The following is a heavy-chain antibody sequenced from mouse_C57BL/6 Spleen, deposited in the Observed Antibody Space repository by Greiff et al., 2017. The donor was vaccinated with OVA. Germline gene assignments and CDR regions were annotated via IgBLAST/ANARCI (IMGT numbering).Heavy chain of an antibody. CDR3: ARSAQATYRYYFDY. CDR1: GYSFTDYN. V-gene: IGHV1-39*01. Sequence: EVKLVESGPELVKPGASVKISCKASGYSFTDYNMNWVKQSNGKSLEWIGVINPNYGTNSYNQKFKGKATLTVDQSSSTAYMQLNNLTSEDSAVYYCARSAQATYRYYFDYWGQGTTLTVSS. CDR2: INPNYGTN. D-gene: IGHD3-2*02. J-gene: IGHJ2*01.